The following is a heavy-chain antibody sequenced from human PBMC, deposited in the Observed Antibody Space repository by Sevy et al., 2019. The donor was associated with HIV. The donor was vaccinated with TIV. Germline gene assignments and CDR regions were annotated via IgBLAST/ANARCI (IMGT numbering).Heavy chain of an antibody. CDR2: INQSGRT. V-gene: IGHV4-34*01. J-gene: IGHJ6*02. D-gene: IGHD3-16*01. CDR3: ARGPKHAHYGGFHYYYGLDV. CDR1: VGPFSEYY. Sequence: SETLSLTCAAYVGPFSEYYWAWLRQAPGRGLEWIGEINQSGRTKYNPSLKSRVTMSGDTPKNQFTLRLTSVTAADTAKDYCARGPKHAHYGGFHYYYGLDVWGQGTAVTVSS.